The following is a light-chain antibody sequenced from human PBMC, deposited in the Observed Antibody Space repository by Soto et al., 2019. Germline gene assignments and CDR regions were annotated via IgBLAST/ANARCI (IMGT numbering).Light chain of an antibody. V-gene: IGKV1-27*01. CDR3: QQYSSAPQT. Sequence: MQMTVYLSSLSATEGDRVTITCRARQGISNYLAWYQQKPGKVPKLLIYAASTLQSGVPSRFSGSGSGTDFTLTISSLQPEDVASYYCQQYSSAPQTFGQVTEV. J-gene: IGKJ1*01. CDR1: QGISNY. CDR2: AAS.